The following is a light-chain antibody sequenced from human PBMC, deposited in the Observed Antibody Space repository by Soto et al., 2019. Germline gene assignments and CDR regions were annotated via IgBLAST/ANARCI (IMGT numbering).Light chain of an antibody. CDR3: SSHTSTNTRV. V-gene: IGLV2-14*01. Sequence: ALTQPASVSGSPGQSITISCTGTSSDVGGYNYVSWYQQHPGKVPKLMIYEVSNRPSGVSYRFSGSKSGNTASLTISGLQAEDEADYYCSSHTSTNTRVFGTGTKVTVL. CDR2: EVS. J-gene: IGLJ1*01. CDR1: SSDVGGYNY.